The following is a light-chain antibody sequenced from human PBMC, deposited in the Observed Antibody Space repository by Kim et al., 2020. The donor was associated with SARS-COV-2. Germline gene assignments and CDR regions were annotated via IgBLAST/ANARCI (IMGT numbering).Light chain of an antibody. J-gene: IGKJ4*01. V-gene: IGKV3-15*01. Sequence: VSPRERATLSCRASQSVSSNLAWYQQKPGQAPRLLIYGASTRATGIPARFSGSGSGTEFTLTISSLQSEDFAVYYCQQYNNWPLTFGGGTKLEI. CDR2: GAS. CDR1: QSVSSN. CDR3: QQYNNWPLT.